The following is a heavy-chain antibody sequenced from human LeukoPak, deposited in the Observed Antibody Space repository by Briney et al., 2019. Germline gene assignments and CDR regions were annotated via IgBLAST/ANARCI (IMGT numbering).Heavy chain of an antibody. Sequence: GGSLRLSCAASGFTFSSYWMSWVRQAPGKGLEWVANIKQDGSEKYYVDSVKGRFTISRDNAKNSLYLQMNSLTVEDTALYYCAKDRGTGFLHDWTVSSWGQGTRVTVSS. J-gene: IGHJ4*02. CDR3: AKDRGTGFLHDWTVSS. CDR1: GFTFSSYW. V-gene: IGHV3-7*03. CDR2: IKQDGSEK. D-gene: IGHD3/OR15-3a*01.